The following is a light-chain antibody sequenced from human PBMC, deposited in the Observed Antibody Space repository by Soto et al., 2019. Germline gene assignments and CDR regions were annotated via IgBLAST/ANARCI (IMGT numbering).Light chain of an antibody. Sequence: QSVLTQPASVSGSPGQSITISCTGTSSDIGTYKYVSWFQHHPGKAPKLLIYTDYQRPSGVPDRFSGSKSGTSASLAINGLHSEDEADYYCASWDDNLNGGVFGGGTKLTVL. CDR2: TDY. J-gene: IGLJ3*02. V-gene: IGLV2-14*03. CDR1: SSDIGTYKY. CDR3: ASWDDNLNGGV.